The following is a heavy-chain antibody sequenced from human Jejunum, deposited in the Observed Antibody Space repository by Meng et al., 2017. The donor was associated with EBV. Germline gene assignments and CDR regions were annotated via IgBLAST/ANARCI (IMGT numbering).Heavy chain of an antibody. Sequence: VQLVESGGGLLQPGGSLRLSCAASGFTVSSNDMTWARQAPGKGLEWVLVIYSGGSTYYADSVKGRFTISRDNSKNTLYLQMNNLRAEDTAVYYCASLRNRGFDLWGRGTLVTVSS. V-gene: IGHV3-53*01. J-gene: IGHJ2*01. CDR2: IYSGGST. CDR3: ASLRNRGFDL. D-gene: IGHD1-14*01. CDR1: GFTVSSND.